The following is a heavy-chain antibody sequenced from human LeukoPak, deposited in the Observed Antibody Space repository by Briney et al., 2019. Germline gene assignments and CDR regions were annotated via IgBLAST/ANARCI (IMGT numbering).Heavy chain of an antibody. CDR3: ARDFSYGSGFDY. CDR2: ISNGGSI. V-gene: IGHV3-64*01. D-gene: IGHD5-18*01. CDR1: GFSISSYA. Sequence: GGSLRLCCAASGFSISSYALHWVRQAPGKGLQCVSGISNGGSIDYANSVKGRFTISRDNSKNTLYLQMGSLRPEDMAVYYCARDFSYGSGFDYWGQGILVTVSS. J-gene: IGHJ4*02.